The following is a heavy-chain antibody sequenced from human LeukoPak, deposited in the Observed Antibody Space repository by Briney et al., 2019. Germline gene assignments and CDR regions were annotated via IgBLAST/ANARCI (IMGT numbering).Heavy chain of an antibody. V-gene: IGHV1-18*01. J-gene: IGHJ4*02. CDR2: ISVYNGYT. D-gene: IGHD4-17*01. CDR3: ARVQPNDYGDYGATGPDY. Sequence: ASVKVSFKASGYTFIKYGISWVRQAAGQGLEGMGWISVYNGYTKYAQKLQGRVTLTTDTSTSTAYMEVRSLTSDDTAVYYCARVQPNDYGDYGATGPDYWGQGTLVTVSS. CDR1: GYTFIKYG.